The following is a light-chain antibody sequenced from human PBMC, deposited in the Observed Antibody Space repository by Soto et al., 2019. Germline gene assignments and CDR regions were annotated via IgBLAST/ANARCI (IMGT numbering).Light chain of an antibody. CDR2: GAS. J-gene: IGKJ5*01. Sequence: EIVLTQSPATLSLSPGESATLSCRASQSVRSYLAWYQQKPGQAPRLLIYGASNRATGIPDRFSGSGSGTDFTLNISRLDPEDFAVYYCQQRSNWPPEITCGQGTRLEIK. CDR1: QSVRSY. CDR3: QQRSNWPPEIT. V-gene: IGKV3-11*01.